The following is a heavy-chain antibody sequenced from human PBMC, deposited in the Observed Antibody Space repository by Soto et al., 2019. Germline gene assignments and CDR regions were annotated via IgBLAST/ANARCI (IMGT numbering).Heavy chain of an antibody. CDR2: ISPDDGNT. CDR1: GYTFNSYT. V-gene: IGHV1-18*01. Sequence: ASVKVSCKTSGYTFNSYTIAWVRQAPGQGLEWLGWISPDDGNTEYEQKFQGRVTMTADTLTNNAYLELRSLKSDDTAIYYCARVEAPFGESLHRGQGTPVTVSS. D-gene: IGHD3-10*01. CDR3: ARVEAPFGESLH. J-gene: IGHJ4*02.